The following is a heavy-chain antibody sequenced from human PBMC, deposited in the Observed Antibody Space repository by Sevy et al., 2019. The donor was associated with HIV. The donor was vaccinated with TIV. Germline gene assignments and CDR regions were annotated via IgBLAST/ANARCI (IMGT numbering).Heavy chain of an antibody. J-gene: IGHJ6*02. CDR1: GFTFNNVW. Sequence: GGSLRLSCVASGFTFNNVWMSWVRQAPGKGLEWVGRIKSIANGETIDYAAPVKGRLTISKDDSKNTVYLKMNSLKTEEKGVYYCTTPTFRSVTGSSYYYFSLDVWGQGTTVTVSS. D-gene: IGHD3-10*01. V-gene: IGHV3-15*01. CDR2: IKSIANGETI. CDR3: TTPTFRSVTGSSYYYFSLDV.